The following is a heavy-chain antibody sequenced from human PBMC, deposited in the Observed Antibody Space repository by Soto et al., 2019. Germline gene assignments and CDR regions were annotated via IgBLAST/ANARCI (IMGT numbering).Heavy chain of an antibody. J-gene: IGHJ6*02. CDR1: GYTFTGYY. CDR2: INPNSGDT. CDR3: AKGGAIVAAGTRVYLYNAMDV. V-gene: IGHV1-2*02. Sequence: ASVKVSCKASGYTFTGYYVHWVRQAPGQGLEWMGWINPNSGDTYLAQRFQGRVTMNRDTSIGTAYIELRGLTSDDTAEYYCAKGGAIVAAGTRVYLYNAMDVWGQGTTVTVSS. D-gene: IGHD1-26*01.